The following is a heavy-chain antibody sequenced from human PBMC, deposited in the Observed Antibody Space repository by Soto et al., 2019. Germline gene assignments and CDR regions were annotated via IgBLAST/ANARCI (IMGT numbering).Heavy chain of an antibody. CDR1: GGSINTFY. CDR3: AREGSYSAYNFAHGIQLWSLDF. Sequence: PETLCLTCTVSGGSINTFYWSWVRQPAWKGLEWIGRIFSSGSTSFNPSLESRVAMSVDTSKNHFSLNLSSVTAADMAVYYCAREGSYSAYNFAHGIQLWSLDFWGQGPLVT. J-gene: IGHJ4*02. CDR2: IFSSGST. V-gene: IGHV4-4*07. D-gene: IGHD5-12*01.